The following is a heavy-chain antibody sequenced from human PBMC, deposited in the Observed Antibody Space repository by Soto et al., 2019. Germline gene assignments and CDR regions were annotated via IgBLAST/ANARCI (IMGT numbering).Heavy chain of an antibody. Sequence: EVQLVESGGGLVEPGGSLRLSCAASGFTFNDAWMTWVRQAPGKGLEWVGRIKTIAGGGTTDYAAPVKGRFTISTDNAKKSLYLQMDSLRAEDTGVYYCATGGIYYEAWGQGTLVTVSS. D-gene: IGHD1-26*01. CDR3: ATGGIYYEA. CDR1: GFTFNDAW. CDR2: IKTIAGGGTT. V-gene: IGHV3-15*01. J-gene: IGHJ5*02.